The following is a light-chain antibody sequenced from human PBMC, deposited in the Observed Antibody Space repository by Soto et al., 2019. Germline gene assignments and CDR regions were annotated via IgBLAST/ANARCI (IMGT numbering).Light chain of an antibody. V-gene: IGLV2-14*03. CDR1: SSDIGRYDY. J-gene: IGLJ2*01. CDR2: DVS. CDR3: GSYTSSDTMI. Sequence: QSALTQPASVSGSPGQSITISCTGTSSDIGRYDYVSWYQHSPGEAPKLIIYDVSDRPSGVSNRFSGSKSGTTASLTISGLQAEDEADYYCGSYTSSDTMIFGGGTKLTVL.